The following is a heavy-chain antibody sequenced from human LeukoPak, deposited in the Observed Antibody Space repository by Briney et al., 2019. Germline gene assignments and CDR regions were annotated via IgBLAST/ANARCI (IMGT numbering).Heavy chain of an antibody. CDR1: GFTFSDYY. D-gene: IGHD2-2*01. CDR2: ISSSGITT. Sequence: GGSLRLSWAAAGFTFSDYYMSWIRQAPGKWREWVSYISSSGITTYYADSVKGRFTISRDNARNSLYLQMNSLRAEDPAVYYCARDLGGCSSTSCSFDIWGQGTMVTVSS. V-gene: IGHV3-11*01. CDR3: ARDLGGCSSTSCSFDI. J-gene: IGHJ3*02.